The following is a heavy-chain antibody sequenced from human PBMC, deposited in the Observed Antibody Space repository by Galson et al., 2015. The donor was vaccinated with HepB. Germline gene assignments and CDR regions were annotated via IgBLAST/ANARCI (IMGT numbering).Heavy chain of an antibody. Sequence: SLRLSCAASGFTFSGSAVHWVRQASGKGLEWVGRIRSKANSYATAYAASVKGRFTISRDDSKNMAYLQMNSLKTEDTAVYYCTSSSGVDSHYYGMDVWGQGTTVTVSS. CDR3: TSSSGVDSHYYGMDV. J-gene: IGHJ6*02. V-gene: IGHV3-73*01. CDR1: GFTFSGSA. D-gene: IGHD3/OR15-3a*01. CDR2: IRSKANSYAT.